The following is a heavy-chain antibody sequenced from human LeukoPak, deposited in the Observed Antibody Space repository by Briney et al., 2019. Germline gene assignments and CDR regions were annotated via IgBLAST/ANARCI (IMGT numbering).Heavy chain of an antibody. J-gene: IGHJ6*02. CDR3: ARHNLWRSYNGMDV. CDR2: ISAYNGNT. D-gene: IGHD3-10*01. V-gene: IGHV1-18*01. Sequence: GASVKLSFKASGYTFTSYGISWVRQAPGQGLEWMGWISAYNGNTNYAQKLQGRVTMTTDTSTSTAYMELRSLRSDDTAVSYCARHNLWRSYNGMDVWGQGTPVTVSS. CDR1: GYTFTSYG.